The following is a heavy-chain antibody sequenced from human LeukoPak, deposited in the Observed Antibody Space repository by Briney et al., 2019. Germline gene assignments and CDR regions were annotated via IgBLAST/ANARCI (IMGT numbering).Heavy chain of an antibody. CDR3: ARLTPTTLSLYYYYTDV. D-gene: IGHD2/OR15-2a*01. CDR1: GGSFSGYY. CDR2: INHSGST. V-gene: IGHV4-34*01. J-gene: IGHJ6*03. Sequence: NPSETLSLTCAVYGGSFSGYYWSWIRQPPGKGLEWIGEINHSGSTNYNPSLKSRVTISVDKSKNQFSLKLTSVTAADTAVYYCARLTPTTLSLYYYYTDVWGKGTTVTVSS.